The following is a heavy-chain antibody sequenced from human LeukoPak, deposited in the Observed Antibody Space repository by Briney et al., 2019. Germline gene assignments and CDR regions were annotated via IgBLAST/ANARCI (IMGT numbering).Heavy chain of an antibody. V-gene: IGHV4-34*01. CDR1: GGSFSGYY. Sequence: PSETLSLTCAVYGGSFSGYYWSWIRQLPGKGLEWIGEINHSGSTNYNPSLKSRVTISVDTSKNQFSLKLSSVTAADTAVYYCARGLYDFWSGYYFDYWGQGTLVTVSS. CDR2: INHSGST. CDR3: ARGLYDFWSGYYFDY. J-gene: IGHJ4*02. D-gene: IGHD3-3*01.